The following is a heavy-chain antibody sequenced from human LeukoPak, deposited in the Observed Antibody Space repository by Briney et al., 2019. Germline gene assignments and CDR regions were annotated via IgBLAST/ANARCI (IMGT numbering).Heavy chain of an antibody. Sequence: ASVKVSCKASGYTFTSYDINWVRQATGQGLEWMGWMNPNSGNTGYAQKFQGRVTMTRNTSISTAYMELSSLRSEDTAVYYCARGPLWFGRYYYYMDVWGKGTTVTVSS. CDR2: MNPNSGNT. CDR3: ARGPLWFGRYYYYMDV. V-gene: IGHV1-8*01. D-gene: IGHD3-10*01. J-gene: IGHJ6*03. CDR1: GYTFTSYD.